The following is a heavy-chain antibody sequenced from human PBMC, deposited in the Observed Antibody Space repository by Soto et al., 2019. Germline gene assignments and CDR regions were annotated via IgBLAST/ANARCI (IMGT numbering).Heavy chain of an antibody. CDR3: AGEGSLYDDYVSNCADY. D-gene: IGHD4-17*01. J-gene: IGHJ4*02. CDR2: ISTSSTYI. CDR1: GFTFSSYS. V-gene: IGHV3-21*01. Sequence: GGSLRLSCAASGFTFSSYSMIWVRQAPGKGLEWVSSISTSSTYIYYADSVKGRFTISRDNAKNSLFLQMDSLRAEDTAVYYCAGEGSLYDDYVSNCADYWGQGTRVTVSS.